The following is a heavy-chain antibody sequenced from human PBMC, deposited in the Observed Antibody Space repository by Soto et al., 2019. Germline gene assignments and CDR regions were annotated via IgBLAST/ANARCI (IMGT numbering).Heavy chain of an antibody. J-gene: IGHJ4*02. CDR1: GFTFSSHG. V-gene: IGHV3-33*01. D-gene: IGHD2-2*01. Sequence: GGSLRLSCAASGFTFSSHGMHWVRQAPGKGLEWVAIIWYDGSNKYYADSVKGRFTISRDNSKNTLYLQMNSLRVEDTAVYYCARDDCSTTSCYGYWGQGTLVTVSS. CDR2: IWYDGSNK. CDR3: ARDDCSTTSCYGY.